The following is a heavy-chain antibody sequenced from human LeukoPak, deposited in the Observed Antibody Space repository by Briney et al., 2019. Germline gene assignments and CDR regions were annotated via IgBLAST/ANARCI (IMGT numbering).Heavy chain of an antibody. D-gene: IGHD5-24*01. CDR3: ARAERWLPFDY. CDR1: GGSINIHY. Sequence: SETLSLTCTVSGGSINIHYWSWIRQAAGKGLEWIGRIYPSGSTNYNPSLKSRVTMSVDTSKNQFSLKLSSVTAADTAVYYCARAERWLPFDYWGQGTLVTVSS. V-gene: IGHV4-4*07. CDR2: IYPSGST. J-gene: IGHJ4*02.